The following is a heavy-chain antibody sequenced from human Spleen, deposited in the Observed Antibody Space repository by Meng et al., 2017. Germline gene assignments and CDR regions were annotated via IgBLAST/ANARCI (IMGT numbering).Heavy chain of an antibody. V-gene: IGHV4-61*01. Sequence: VQLQESGPGLVRASETLSLTCTGSGGSVSSGRYYWSWIRQPPGKELEWIGYIHYSGSTNYNPSLKSRVTISVDTSKNQFSLKLTSVTAADTAVYFCARYDYGDYHFDLWGRGSLVTVSS. CDR2: IHYSGST. J-gene: IGHJ2*01. CDR3: ARYDYGDYHFDL. CDR1: GGSVSSGRYY. D-gene: IGHD4-17*01.